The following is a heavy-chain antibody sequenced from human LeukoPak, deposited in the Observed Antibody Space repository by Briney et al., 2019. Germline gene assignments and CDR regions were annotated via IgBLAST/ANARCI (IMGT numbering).Heavy chain of an antibody. CDR3: ARFGITVVRGGKYYFDY. CDR1: GGSIINYY. Sequence: SETLSLTCTVSGGSIINYYWSWIRQPPGKGLEWIGHTYYSGATKYNPSLKSRISIAVDTSKNQFSLMLSSVTAADTAVYYCARFGITVVRGGKYYFDYWGQGTLVTVSS. CDR2: TYYSGAT. J-gene: IGHJ4*02. V-gene: IGHV4-59*08. D-gene: IGHD3-10*01.